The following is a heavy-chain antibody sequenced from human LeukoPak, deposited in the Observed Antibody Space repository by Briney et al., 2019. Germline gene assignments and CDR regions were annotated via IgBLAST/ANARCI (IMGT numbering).Heavy chain of an antibody. D-gene: IGHD3-22*01. V-gene: IGHV3-49*04. J-gene: IGHJ4*02. CDR2: IRRKAHGGTT. Sequence: TGGSLRLSCTTSGFIFGDYAMSWVRQAPGKGLEWVSFIRRKAHGGTTEYAASVKGRFSSSRDDSKSIAYLQMNSLKTEDTAVYFCTRVTYYYDNSGYFHFDSWGQGSLVTVSS. CDR1: GFIFGDYA. CDR3: TRVTYYYDNSGYFHFDS.